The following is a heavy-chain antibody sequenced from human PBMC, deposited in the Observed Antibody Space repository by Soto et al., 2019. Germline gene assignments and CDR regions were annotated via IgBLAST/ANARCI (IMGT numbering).Heavy chain of an antibody. CDR2: IYYSGST. D-gene: IGHD6-19*01. CDR1: GGSISSCY. Sequence: SETLSLTCTVSGGSISSCYWSWIRQPPGKGLEWIGYIYYSGSTNYNPSLKSRVTISVDTSKNQFSLKLSSVTAADTAVYYCARHGAVAGYYYYYYMDVWGKGTTVTVSS. V-gene: IGHV4-59*08. CDR3: ARHGAVAGYYYYYYMDV. J-gene: IGHJ6*03.